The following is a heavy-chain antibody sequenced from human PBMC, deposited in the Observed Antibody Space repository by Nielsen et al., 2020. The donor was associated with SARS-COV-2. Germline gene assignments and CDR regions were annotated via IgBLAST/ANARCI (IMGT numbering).Heavy chain of an antibody. CDR1: GASFTSVGSN. CDR2: PFDSGSP. CDR3: AREGDCKNGICHIRGMDV. J-gene: IGHJ6*03. V-gene: IGHV4-31*03. Sequence: SETLSLTCIVSGASFTSVGSNWNWIPHPPGKALEWFGFPFDSGSPSYNPSLQSRVTIAGDTSKNQFSLQLTSVTAADTAFYYCAREGDCKNGICHIRGMDVWGKGTTVTVSS. D-gene: IGHD2-8*01.